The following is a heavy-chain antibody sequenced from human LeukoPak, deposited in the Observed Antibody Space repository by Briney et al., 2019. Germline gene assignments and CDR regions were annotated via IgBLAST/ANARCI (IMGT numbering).Heavy chain of an antibody. J-gene: IGHJ6*03. CDR3: RGYSSSFYYYYYMDV. V-gene: IGHV4-4*09. CDR1: GGSISSYY. Sequence: SETLSLTCTVSGGSISSYYWSWIRQPPGKGLEWIGYIYTSGSTNYNPSLKSRVTISVDTSKNQFSLNLSSVTAADTAVYYCRGYSSSFYYYYYMDVWGKGTTVTVSS. D-gene: IGHD6-13*01. CDR2: IYTSGST.